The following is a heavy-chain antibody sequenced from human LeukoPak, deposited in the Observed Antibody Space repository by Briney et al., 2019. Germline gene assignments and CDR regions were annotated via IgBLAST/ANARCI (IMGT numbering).Heavy chain of an antibody. CDR2: ITGSGGST. J-gene: IGHJ4*02. CDR1: GFTFSSYA. Sequence: GGSLRLSCAASGFTFSSYAMSWVRQAPGKGLEWVSAITGSGGSTYYADSVKGRFTISRDNSKNTLYLQMNSLRAEDTAVYYCAKRSRYCSGGSCFSWFDYWGQGTLVTVSS. D-gene: IGHD2-15*01. V-gene: IGHV3-23*01. CDR3: AKRSRYCSGGSCFSWFDY.